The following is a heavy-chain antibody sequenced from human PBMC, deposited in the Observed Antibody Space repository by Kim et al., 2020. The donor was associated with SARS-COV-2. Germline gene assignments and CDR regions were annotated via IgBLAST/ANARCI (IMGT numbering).Heavy chain of an antibody. J-gene: IGHJ4*02. D-gene: IGHD5-12*01. CDR3: ARDPFHSSYDL. V-gene: IGHV4-4*07. Sequence: NYNPSHRSRVTMSMDTSKNQFSLKLISVTAADTAMYDCARDPFHSSYDLWGQGTLVTVSS.